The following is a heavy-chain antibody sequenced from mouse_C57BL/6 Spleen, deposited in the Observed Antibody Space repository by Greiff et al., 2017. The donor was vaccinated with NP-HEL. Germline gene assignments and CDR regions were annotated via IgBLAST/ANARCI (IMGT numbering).Heavy chain of an antibody. CDR1: GYTFTSYW. J-gene: IGHJ1*03. D-gene: IGHD1-1*01. CDR3: ARSTVVATDWYFDV. V-gene: IGHV1-64*01. Sequence: VQLQQPGAELVKPGASVKLSCKASGYTFTSYWMHWVKQRPGQGLEWIGMIHPNSGSTNYNEKFKSKATLTVDKSSSTAYMQLSSLTSEDSAVYYGARSTVVATDWYFDVWGTGTTVTVSS. CDR2: IHPNSGST.